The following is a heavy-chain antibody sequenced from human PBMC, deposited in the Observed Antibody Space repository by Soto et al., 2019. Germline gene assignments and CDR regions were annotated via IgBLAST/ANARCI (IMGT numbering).Heavy chain of an antibody. CDR3: ARGKLSLSFEY. V-gene: IGHV1-24*01. D-gene: IGHD3-16*02. CDR1: GYTLTELS. Sequence: ASLKVSCKISGYTLTELSMHCVRQAPGKGLELMGCFYPEDGKTIYAQKFQGRVTMTRDTSTGTVYMELSSLRSEDTAVYYCARGKLSLSFEYWGQGTLVTVSS. CDR2: FYPEDGKT. J-gene: IGHJ4*02.